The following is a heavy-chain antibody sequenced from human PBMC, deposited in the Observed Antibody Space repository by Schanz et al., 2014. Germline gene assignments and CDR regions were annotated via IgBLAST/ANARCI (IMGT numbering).Heavy chain of an antibody. CDR2: INPSGGST. V-gene: IGHV1-46*01. J-gene: IGHJ4*02. CDR1: GYTFVSYS. D-gene: IGHD6-13*01. Sequence: QVQLVQSGAEVKKPGASVKVSCKASGYTFVSYSMHWVRQAPGQGLEWMGMINPSGGSTTYAQKCQGRVTMTRDTSTSTVYMELSSLRSEDTAVYYCARSGSSNWYFFDYWGQGTLVTDSS. CDR3: ARSGSSNWYFFDY.